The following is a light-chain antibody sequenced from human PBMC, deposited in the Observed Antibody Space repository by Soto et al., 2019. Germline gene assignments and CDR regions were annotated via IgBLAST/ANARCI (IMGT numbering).Light chain of an antibody. V-gene: IGLV2-23*01. CDR1: SSDVGSYNL. CDR2: EGS. J-gene: IGLJ2*01. CDR3: CSYAGKKV. Sequence: QLVLTQPASVSGSPGQSLTISCTGTSSDVGSYNLVSWYQQHPGKAPKLMIYEGSKRPSGVSNRFSGSKSGNTASLTISGLQAEDEADYYCCSYAGKKVFGGGTKLTVL.